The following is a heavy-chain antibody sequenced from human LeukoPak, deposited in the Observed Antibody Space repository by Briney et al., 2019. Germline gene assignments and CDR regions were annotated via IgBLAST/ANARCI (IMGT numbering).Heavy chain of an antibody. J-gene: IGHJ6*03. CDR3: ARGRYYDSSGYPYSYYMDV. D-gene: IGHD3-22*01. CDR1: GYTLTELS. V-gene: IGHV1-24*01. Sequence: ASVKVSCKVSGYTLTELSMHWVRQAPGKGLEWMGGFDPEDGETIYAQKFQGRVTMTEDTSTDTAYMELSSLRSEDTAVYYCARGRYYDSSGYPYSYYMDVWGKGTTVTVSS. CDR2: FDPEDGET.